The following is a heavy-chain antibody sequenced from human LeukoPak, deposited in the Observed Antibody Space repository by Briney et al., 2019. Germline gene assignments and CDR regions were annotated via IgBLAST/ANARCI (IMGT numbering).Heavy chain of an antibody. V-gene: IGHV3-7*01. J-gene: IGHJ4*02. CDR1: GFTFSSYW. CDR2: IKQDGSEK. D-gene: IGHD2-2*01. Sequence: GGSLRLSCAASGFTFSSYWMSWVRQAPGKGLEWVANIKQDGSEKHYVDSMKGRFTFSRDNAKNSLYLQMNSLRAEDTAVYYCARVSGQDIVVVPAAPHDYWGQGTLVTVSS. CDR3: ARVSGQDIVVVPAAPHDY.